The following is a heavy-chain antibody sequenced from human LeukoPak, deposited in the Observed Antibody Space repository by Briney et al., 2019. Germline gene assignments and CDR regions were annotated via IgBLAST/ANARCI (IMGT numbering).Heavy chain of an antibody. V-gene: IGHV3-23*01. CDR3: ARDPNGDYIGAFDF. Sequence: GGSLRLSCAVSGFTFNNYAMMWARQAQGQGLEWVSAITGGGRTYYADSVKGRFTISRDNSKNTLYLQMNSLRAEDTALYFCARDPNGDYIGAFDFLGQGTVVTVSS. CDR1: GFTFNNYA. CDR2: ITGGGRT. D-gene: IGHD4-17*01. J-gene: IGHJ3*01.